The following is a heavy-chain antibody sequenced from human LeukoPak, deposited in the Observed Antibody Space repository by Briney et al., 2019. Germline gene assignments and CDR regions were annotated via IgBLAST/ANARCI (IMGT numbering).Heavy chain of an antibody. CDR3: ARGEPRIARPGAPPFDL. D-gene: IGHD6-13*01. J-gene: IGHJ2*01. CDR1: GGSFSGYY. CDR2: VYYSGST. Sequence: SSETLSLTCAVYGGSFSGYYWSWIRQPPGNRLEWIGYVYYSGSTDYNPSLKSRVTISVDTSKNQFSLRLTSVTAADTAVYYCARGEPRIARPGAPPFDLWGRGTLVTVSS. V-gene: IGHV4-59*01.